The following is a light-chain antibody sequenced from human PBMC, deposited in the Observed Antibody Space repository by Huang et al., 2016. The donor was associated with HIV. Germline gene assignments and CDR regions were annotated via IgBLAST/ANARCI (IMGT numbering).Light chain of an antibody. J-gene: IGKJ3*01. CDR2: WAS. CDR1: QSVLYSSNNKNY. V-gene: IGKV4-1*01. CDR3: QQYYSTPT. Sequence: DIVMTQSPDSLAVSLGERATINCRSSQSVLYSSNNKNYLAWYQQKSGQPPKLLIYWASTRESGVPDRFSGSGSGTDFTLTISSLQAEDVAVYYCQQYYSTPTFGPGTKVDIK.